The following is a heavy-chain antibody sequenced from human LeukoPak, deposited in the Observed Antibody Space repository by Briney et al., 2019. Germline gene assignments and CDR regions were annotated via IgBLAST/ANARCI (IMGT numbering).Heavy chain of an antibody. CDR2: IAPGADAI. V-gene: IGHV3-11*01. CDR1: GLTFSNYY. J-gene: IGHJ4*02. D-gene: IGHD3-3*02. Sequence: PGGSLRLSCAASGLTFSNYYMNWIRQAPGKGLEWLAYIAPGADAIYYADSVKGRFTISRDNAKNSLYLQMDSLRAEDTAVYFCARDPSFQLHFGSRGQGTLVTVSS. CDR3: ARDPSFQLHFGS.